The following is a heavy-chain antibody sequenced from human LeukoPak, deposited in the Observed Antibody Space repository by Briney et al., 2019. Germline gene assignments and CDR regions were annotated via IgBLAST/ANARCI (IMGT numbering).Heavy chain of an antibody. Sequence: ASVKVSCKASGYTFTSYDINWVRQATGQGLEWMGWMNPNSGNTGYAQKFQGWVTMTRDTSISTAYMELSRLRSDDTAVYYCARDHYGEHDKGFDPWGQGTLVTVSS. D-gene: IGHD4-17*01. V-gene: IGHV1-8*02. CDR3: ARDHYGEHDKGFDP. CDR2: MNPNSGNT. CDR1: GYTFTSYD. J-gene: IGHJ5*02.